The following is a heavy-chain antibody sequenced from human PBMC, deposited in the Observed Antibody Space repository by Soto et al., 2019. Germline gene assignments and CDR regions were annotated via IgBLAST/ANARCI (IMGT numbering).Heavy chain of an antibody. CDR2: INYSGTT. D-gene: IGHD5-12*01. Sequence: QVQLQESGPGLVKPSQTLSLTCTVSGGSISSGGYYWSWIRQHPGKGLEWIGYINYSGTTYYNPSLQSRVIXXVXTXTNQFSLKLSSVTAADTAVYYCARGGTVATIMAFDYWGQGTLVTVSS. V-gene: IGHV4-31*03. CDR3: ARGGTVATIMAFDY. CDR1: GGSISSGGYY. J-gene: IGHJ4*02.